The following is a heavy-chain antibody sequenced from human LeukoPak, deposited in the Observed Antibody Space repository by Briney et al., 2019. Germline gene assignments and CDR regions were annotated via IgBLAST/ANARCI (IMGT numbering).Heavy chain of an antibody. V-gene: IGHV1-2*02. J-gene: IGHJ4*02. CDR1: GYTFTGYY. D-gene: IGHD6-13*01. Sequence: ASVTVSCKASGYTFTGYYMHWVRQAPGQGLEWMGWINPNSGGTNYAQKFQGRVTMTRDTSISTAYMELSSLRSDDTAVYYCARDLGSAAGTGFHYWGQGTLVTVSS. CDR3: ARDLGSAAGTGFHY. CDR2: INPNSGGT.